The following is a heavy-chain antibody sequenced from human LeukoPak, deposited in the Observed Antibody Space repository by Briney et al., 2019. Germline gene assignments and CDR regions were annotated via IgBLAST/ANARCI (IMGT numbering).Heavy chain of an antibody. CDR1: GGSISSCSYY. Sequence: SETLSLTCTVSGGSISSCSYYWGWIRQPPGKGLEWIGSIYYSGSTYYNPSLKSRVTISVDTSKNQFSLKLSSVTAADTAVYYCARRYYYGSGGFDYWGQGTLVTVSS. CDR3: ARRYYYGSGGFDY. CDR2: IYYSGST. J-gene: IGHJ4*02. V-gene: IGHV4-39*01. D-gene: IGHD3-10*01.